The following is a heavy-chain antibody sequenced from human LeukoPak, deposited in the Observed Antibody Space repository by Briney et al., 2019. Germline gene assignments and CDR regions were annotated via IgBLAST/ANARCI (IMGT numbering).Heavy chain of an antibody. J-gene: IGHJ2*01. D-gene: IGHD2-2*01. CDR1: GGSFSGYY. Sequence: SETLSLTCAVYGGSFSGYYWNWVRQPPGKGLEWIGEINHSGSTNYNSSLESRVTISLDTTKNQFSLKLSSVTAADTAGYFCTRGLLVPAATRYWYFDLWGRGTLVTVSS. CDR2: INHSGST. V-gene: IGHV4-34*01. CDR3: TRGLLVPAATRYWYFDL.